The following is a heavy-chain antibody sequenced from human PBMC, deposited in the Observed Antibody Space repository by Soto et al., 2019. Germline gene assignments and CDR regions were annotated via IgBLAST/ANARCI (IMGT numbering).Heavy chain of an antibody. CDR2: IIPILGIA. J-gene: IGHJ3*02. CDR3: ARESLVMATITGFGAFDI. Sequence: QVQLVQSGAEVKKPGSSVKVSCKASGGTFSSYTISWVRQAPGQGLEWMGRIIPILGIANYAQKFQGRVTITAGKSTSTAYMELSSLRSEDTAVYYCARESLVMATITGFGAFDIWGQGTKVTVSS. V-gene: IGHV1-69*08. D-gene: IGHD5-12*01. CDR1: GGTFSSYT.